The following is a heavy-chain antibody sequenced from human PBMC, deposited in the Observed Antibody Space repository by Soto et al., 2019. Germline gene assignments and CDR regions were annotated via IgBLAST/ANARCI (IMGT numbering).Heavy chain of an antibody. J-gene: IGHJ4*02. CDR1: GGTFSSYA. D-gene: IGHD3-22*01. CDR2: IIPIFGTA. Sequence: ASVKVSCKASGGTFSSYAISWVRQAPGQGLEWMGGIIPIFGTANYAQKFQGRVTITADKSTSTAYMELSSLRSEDTAVYYCARDSAYYYDSSGYAFDYWGQGTLVTVSS. V-gene: IGHV1-69*06. CDR3: ARDSAYYYDSSGYAFDY.